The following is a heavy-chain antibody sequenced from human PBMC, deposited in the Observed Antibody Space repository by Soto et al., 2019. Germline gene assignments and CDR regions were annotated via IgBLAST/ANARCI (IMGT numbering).Heavy chain of an antibody. CDR1: GDSIRSSSY. Sequence: QLQLQESGPGLVKPSETLSLTCTVSGDSIRSSSYWGWIRQPPGKGLEWIGSIYSTGNTYYNPSLXSEVTIXXDTSKNQFSLNVISVTAADTAVYYCRRSSRYSTDVWGQGTTVTVSS. D-gene: IGHD6-13*01. V-gene: IGHV4-39*01. CDR3: RRSSRYSTDV. CDR2: IYSTGNT. J-gene: IGHJ6*02.